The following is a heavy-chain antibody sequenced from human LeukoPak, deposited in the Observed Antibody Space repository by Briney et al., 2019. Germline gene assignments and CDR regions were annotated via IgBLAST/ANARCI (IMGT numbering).Heavy chain of an antibody. D-gene: IGHD5-24*01. V-gene: IGHV3-11*01. Sequence: GRSLRLSCAASGFTFSDYYMSWIRQAPGKGLEWVSYISGSGSTIYYADSVKGRFTISRDNAKNSLFLQMNSLRAEDTAIYYCVRVKGGWLGEKTYDYLGQGTLVTVSP. CDR3: VRVKGGWLGEKTYDY. CDR1: GFTFSDYY. CDR2: ISGSGSTI. J-gene: IGHJ4*02.